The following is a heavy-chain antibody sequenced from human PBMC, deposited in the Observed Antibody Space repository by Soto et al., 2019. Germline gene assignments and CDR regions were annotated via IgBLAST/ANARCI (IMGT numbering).Heavy chain of an antibody. D-gene: IGHD3-3*02. CDR1: GGSFSGYY. V-gene: IGHV4-34*01. CDR3: ARLGQAPRIFGVVGYYYYYMDV. Sequence: SETLSLTCAVYGGSFSGYYWSWIRQPPGKGLEWIGELNHSGSTNYNPPPTSRVPISVDTSKSQFSLKLSSVTAAGTAVDYWARLGQAPRIFGVVGYYYYYMDVWGKGTTVTVSS. CDR2: LNHSGST. J-gene: IGHJ6*03.